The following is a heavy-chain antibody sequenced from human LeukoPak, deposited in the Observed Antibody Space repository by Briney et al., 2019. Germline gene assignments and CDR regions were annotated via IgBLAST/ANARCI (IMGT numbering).Heavy chain of an antibody. Sequence: GGSLRLSCAASGFTFSSYSMNWVRQAPGKGLEWVSYISSSSSTIYYADSVKGRFTISRDNAKNSLYLQMNSLRAEETAVYYCASRIAALSGAFDIWGQGTMVTVSS. CDR2: ISSSSSTI. V-gene: IGHV3-48*04. J-gene: IGHJ3*02. CDR1: GFTFSSYS. CDR3: ASRIAALSGAFDI. D-gene: IGHD6-13*01.